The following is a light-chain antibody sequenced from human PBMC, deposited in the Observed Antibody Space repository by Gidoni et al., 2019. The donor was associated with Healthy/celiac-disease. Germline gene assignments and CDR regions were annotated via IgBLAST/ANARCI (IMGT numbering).Light chain of an antibody. Sequence: KVMPQSPATRSVSPGERAPLPGRASQSVSSNLAWYQQKPGQAPRLLLYGASSSATGIPASFSGSGSGTEFTLTISSLLSEDFAVYYCQQYNNWPPLTFGGGTKVEIK. V-gene: IGKV3-15*01. J-gene: IGKJ4*01. CDR1: QSVSSN. CDR2: GAS. CDR3: QQYNNWPPLT.